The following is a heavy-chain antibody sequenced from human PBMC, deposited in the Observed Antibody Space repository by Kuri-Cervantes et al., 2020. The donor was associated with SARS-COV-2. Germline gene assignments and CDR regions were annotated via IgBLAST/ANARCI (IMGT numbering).Heavy chain of an antibody. CDR2: ISSSSSYI. J-gene: IGHJ5*02. CDR3: AGQDDFWSGYYP. D-gene: IGHD3-3*01. V-gene: IGHV3-21*01. CDR1: GFTFSSYS. Sequence: GESLKISCAASGFTFSSYSMDWVRQAPGKGLEWVSSISSSSSYIYYADSVKGRFTISRDNAKNSLYLQMNSLRAEDTAVYYCAGQDDFWSGYYPWGQGTLVTVSS.